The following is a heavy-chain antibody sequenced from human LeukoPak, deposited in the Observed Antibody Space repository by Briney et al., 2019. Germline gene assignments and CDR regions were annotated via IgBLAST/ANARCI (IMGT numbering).Heavy chain of an antibody. Sequence: SETLSLTCAVFGGSFSSYYWSWIRQPPGKGLEWIGEVHLDGRTNYNPSLESRLTMSVDVSENQVSLKLTSVTAADTAVYYCAREGGFYRPLDYSGQRTLVTVST. CDR2: VHLDGRT. J-gene: IGHJ4*02. V-gene: IGHV4-34*10. D-gene: IGHD3-3*01. CDR3: AREGGFYRPLDY. CDR1: GGSFSSYY.